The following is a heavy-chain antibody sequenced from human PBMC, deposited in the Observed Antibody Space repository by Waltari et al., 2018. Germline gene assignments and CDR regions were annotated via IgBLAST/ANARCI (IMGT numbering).Heavy chain of an antibody. CDR3: ATRLVAAGTNFDY. Sequence: QLQLQESGPGLVKPSETLSLSCTVFGDAINSTSYDWGWVRQPPGKGLGLVGSIYSSGRTYSHPSLESRLTISLDTSKNHYSLRLSSVSAADTAVYYCATRLVAAGTNFDYWGQGSLVTVSS. J-gene: IGHJ4*02. D-gene: IGHD1-7*01. CDR1: GDAINSTSYD. CDR2: IYSSGRT. V-gene: IGHV4-39*02.